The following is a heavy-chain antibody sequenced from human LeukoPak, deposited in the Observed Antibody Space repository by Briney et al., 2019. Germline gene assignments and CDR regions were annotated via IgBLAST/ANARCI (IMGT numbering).Heavy chain of an antibody. CDR1: GGTFSSYT. V-gene: IGHV1-69*02. CDR2: IIPFLGIA. CDR3: ARAGIIVATINVAIAAPFDS. D-gene: IGHD5-12*01. J-gene: IGHJ4*02. Sequence: ASVKVSCKASGGTFSSYTISLVRQAPGQGVEWVGRIIPFLGIANYAQKFQGRVTITADKSTSTAYMELSRLRSEDTAVYYCARAGIIVATINVAIAAPFDSWGQGTLVTVSS.